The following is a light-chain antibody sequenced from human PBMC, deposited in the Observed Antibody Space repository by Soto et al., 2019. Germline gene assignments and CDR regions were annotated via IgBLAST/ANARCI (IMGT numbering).Light chain of an antibody. V-gene: IGKV3-15*01. Sequence: EIVMTQSPATLYVSPGERATLSCRASQSVSSNLAWYQQKPGQAPRLLIYGASTRATGIPARFSGSGSGTEFTLTISSLQSEDFAVYYCQQYNNWLRNTFGQGTKLEIK. CDR1: QSVSSN. J-gene: IGKJ2*01. CDR2: GAS. CDR3: QQYNNWLRNT.